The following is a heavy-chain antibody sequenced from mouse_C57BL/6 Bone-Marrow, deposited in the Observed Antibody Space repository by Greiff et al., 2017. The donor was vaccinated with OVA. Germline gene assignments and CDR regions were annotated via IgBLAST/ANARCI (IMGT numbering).Heavy chain of an antibody. CDR1: FFTFNPYS. Sequence: EVHLLASFSLFFHPKSSFKLSFSSSFFTFNPYSMHCVRHSPGKGLEWVARIRSKSSNYATYYADSVKDRFTISRDDSQSMLYLQMNNLKTEDTAMYYCVRDPELPYYFDYWGQGTTLTVSS. CDR3: VRDPELPYYFDY. V-gene: IGHV10-3*02. CDR2: IRSKSSNYAT. D-gene: IGHD1-1*01. J-gene: IGHJ2*01.